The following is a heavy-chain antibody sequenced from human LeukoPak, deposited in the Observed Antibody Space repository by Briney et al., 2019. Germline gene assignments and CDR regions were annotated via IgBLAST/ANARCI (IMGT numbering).Heavy chain of an antibody. J-gene: IGHJ6*02. CDR2: TYYRSKWYN. CDR1: GDSVSSNSAA. CDR3: ARDGGYCSSTSCYTTFAYYYYGKDV. D-gene: IGHD2-2*02. Sequence: SQTLSLTCAISGDSVSSNSAAWNWIRQSPSRGLEWLGRTYYRSKWYNDYAVSVKSRITINPDTSKNQFSLQLNSVTPEDTAVYYCARDGGYCSSTSCYTTFAYYYYGKDVWGQGTTVTVSS. V-gene: IGHV6-1*01.